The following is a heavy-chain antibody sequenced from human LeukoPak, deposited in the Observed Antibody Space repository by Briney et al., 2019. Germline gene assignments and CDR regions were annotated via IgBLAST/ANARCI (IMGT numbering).Heavy chain of an antibody. Sequence: GGSLRLSCAASGFTFSDYYMSWVRQAPGKGLEWVSIIYSGGSTYYADSVEGRFTISRDKSKNTLYLQMNTLRAEDTAVYYCARSGSRYFDGTSNWGQGTLVTVSS. D-gene: IGHD3-9*01. CDR2: IYSGGST. CDR1: GFTFSDYY. J-gene: IGHJ4*02. V-gene: IGHV3-53*01. CDR3: ARSGSRYFDGTSN.